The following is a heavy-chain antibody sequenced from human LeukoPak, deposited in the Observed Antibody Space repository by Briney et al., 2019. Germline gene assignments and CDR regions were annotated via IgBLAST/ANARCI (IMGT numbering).Heavy chain of an antibody. J-gene: IGHJ4*02. CDR2: INDSGRT. V-gene: IGHV4-34*01. Sequence: ASETLSLTCAAYGGSFSDYNWSWLRQSPEKGLEWIGEINDSGRTHYNPSLKSRVTISVDTAKYQFSLSLSSLTAADTAVYYCARGLDLEGLDYWGQGTLVTVSS. CDR1: GGSFSDYN. D-gene: IGHD1-1*01. CDR3: ARGLDLEGLDY.